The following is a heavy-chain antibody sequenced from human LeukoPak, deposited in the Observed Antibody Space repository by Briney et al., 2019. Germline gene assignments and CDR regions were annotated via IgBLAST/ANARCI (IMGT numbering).Heavy chain of an antibody. CDR1: GFTFSSYG. CDR2: IWYDGSNK. V-gene: IGHV3-33*06. Sequence: PGRSLRLSCAASGFTFSSYGMHWVHQAPGKGLEWVAVIWYDGSNKYYADSVKGRFTISRDNSKNTLYLQMNSLRAEDTAVYYCAKASPSPGYYFDYWGQGTLVTVSS. CDR3: AKASPSPGYYFDY. J-gene: IGHJ4*02. D-gene: IGHD1-14*01.